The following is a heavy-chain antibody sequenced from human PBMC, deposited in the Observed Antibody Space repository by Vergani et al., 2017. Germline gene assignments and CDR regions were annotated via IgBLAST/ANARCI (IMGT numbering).Heavy chain of an antibody. CDR2: IHTGGST. D-gene: IGHD2-21*01. CDR1: GESLRSGSHY. CDR3: ARDGGEYGKDALDV. Sequence: QVQLQESGPGLLKPSQTLSLTCTVSGESLRSGSHYWSWIRQPAGKGPEWIGHIHTGGSTDLNPSFKSRVSVAVDTAKSQFSLRWTSGTAADTAVYYCARDGGEYGKDALDVWGQGTKVTVTS. V-gene: IGHV4-61*02. J-gene: IGHJ3*01.